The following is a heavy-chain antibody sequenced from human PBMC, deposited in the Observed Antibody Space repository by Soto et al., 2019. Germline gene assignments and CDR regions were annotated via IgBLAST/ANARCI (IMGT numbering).Heavy chain of an antibody. CDR1: GGSISSSSYY. CDR2: IYYSGST. V-gene: IGHV4-39*01. D-gene: IGHD6-13*01. J-gene: IGHJ6*02. CDR3: ARLCIAAAGLYYYYYGMDV. Sequence: QLQLQESGPGLVKPSETLSLTCTVSGGSISSSSYYWGWIRQPPGKGLEWIGSIYYSGSTYYNPSLKSRVAISVDTSKNQLSLKLSFVTAADTAVYYCARLCIAAAGLYYYYYGMDVWGQGTTVTVSS.